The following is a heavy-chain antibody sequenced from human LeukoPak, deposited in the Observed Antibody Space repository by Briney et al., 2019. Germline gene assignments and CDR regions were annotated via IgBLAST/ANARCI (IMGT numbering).Heavy chain of an antibody. D-gene: IGHD3-16*02. J-gene: IGHJ5*02. CDR2: ITSSSSHI. Sequence: GGSLRLSCAASGFTFSSYWMSWVRQAPGKGLEWVSSITSSSSHIYYADSVKGRFTISRDNARNSLYLQMNSLRAEDTAVYYCARGAYDYVWGSYRSSRKNWFDPWGQGTLVTVSS. V-gene: IGHV3-21*01. CDR1: GFTFSSYW. CDR3: ARGAYDYVWGSYRSSRKNWFDP.